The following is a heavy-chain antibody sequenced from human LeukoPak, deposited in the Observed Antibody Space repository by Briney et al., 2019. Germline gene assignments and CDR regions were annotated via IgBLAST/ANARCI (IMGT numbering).Heavy chain of an antibody. D-gene: IGHD4-17*01. CDR1: GFTFRYYS. V-gene: IGHV3-48*02. J-gene: IGHJ4*02. CDR3: ARDQDYGFDY. CDR2: FSTRSSTS. Sequence: PGGSLRLSCAASGFTFRYYSMNWVRQAPGKGLEWVSYFSTRSSTSSYADSVKGRFAISRDNAKNSLYLQMNSLRDEDTAEYYCARDQDYGFDYWGQGTLVIVSS.